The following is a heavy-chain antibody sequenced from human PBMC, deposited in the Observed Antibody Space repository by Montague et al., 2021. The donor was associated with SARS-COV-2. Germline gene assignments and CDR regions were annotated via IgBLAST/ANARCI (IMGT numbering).Heavy chain of an antibody. CDR1: GGSISSDSFY. CDR2: IYHSGGT. V-gene: IGHV4-39*01. Sequence: SETLSLTCTASGGSISSDSFYWGWLRQPPGKGLEWIGLIYHSGGTYHDPSLKRRFSISVDTSKNQFSLKVTSVTAADTAVYYCAGRPGTCGAAFDFWGLGTMVTVSS. J-gene: IGHJ3*01. D-gene: IGHD3-10*01. CDR3: AGRPGTCGAAFDF.